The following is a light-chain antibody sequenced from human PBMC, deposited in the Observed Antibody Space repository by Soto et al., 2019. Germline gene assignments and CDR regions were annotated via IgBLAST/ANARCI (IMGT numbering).Light chain of an antibody. V-gene: IGKV1-39*01. CDR1: QSIDYY. Sequence: DIQMTQSPSSLSASVVDTFTITGLASQSIDYYLNWYQQKPGKAPKLLIYAASSLQSGVPSRFSGSGSGTDFTLTISSLQPEDFATYYCQQSYSTPSITFGQGTRLEIK. CDR3: QQSYSTPSIT. J-gene: IGKJ5*01. CDR2: AAS.